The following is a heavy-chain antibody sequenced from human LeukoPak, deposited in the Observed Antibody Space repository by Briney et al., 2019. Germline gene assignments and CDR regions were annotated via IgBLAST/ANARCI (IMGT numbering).Heavy chain of an antibody. CDR3: ARGVNYDSSGYPIDY. CDR1: GFTFSSYA. V-gene: IGHV3-21*04. CDR2: ISSSSSYI. Sequence: GGSLRLSCAASGFTFSSYAMSWVRQAPGKGLEWVSSISSSSSYIYYADSVKGRFTISRDNSKNTLYLQMNSLRAEDTAVYYCARGVNYDSSGYPIDYWGQGTLVTVSS. D-gene: IGHD3-22*01. J-gene: IGHJ4*02.